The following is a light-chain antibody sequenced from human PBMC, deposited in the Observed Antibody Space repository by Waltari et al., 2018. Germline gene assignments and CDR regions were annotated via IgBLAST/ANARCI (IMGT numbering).Light chain of an antibody. CDR3: CSYAGSTTSSVV. CDR1: SSDVGGYSL. Sequence: QSALTQPASVSGSPGQSITISCTGSSSDVGGYSLVSWYQQHPGKAPKLMIYAVTKRPARVSHRFSGSTSGNTASLTISGLRTEDEADYYCCSYAGSTTSSVVFGTGTKGIVL. CDR2: AVT. J-gene: IGLJ1*01. V-gene: IGLV2-23*02.